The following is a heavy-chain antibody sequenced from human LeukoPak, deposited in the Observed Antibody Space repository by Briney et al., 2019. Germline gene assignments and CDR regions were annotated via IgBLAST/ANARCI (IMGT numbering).Heavy chain of an antibody. V-gene: IGHV1-2*02. CDR2: INPNSGGT. J-gene: IGHJ3*02. CDR3: ARAHPGIGDAFDI. Sequence: ASVKVSCKASGYTFTSYDINWVRQAPGQGLERMGWINPNSGGTNYAQKFQGRVTMTRDTSISTAYMELSRLRSDDTAVYYCARAHPGIGDAFDIWGQGTMVTVSS. D-gene: IGHD6-13*01. CDR1: GYTFTSYD.